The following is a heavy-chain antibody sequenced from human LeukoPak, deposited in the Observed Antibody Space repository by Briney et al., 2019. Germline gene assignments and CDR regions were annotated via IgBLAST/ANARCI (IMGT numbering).Heavy chain of an antibody. V-gene: IGHV4-4*07. J-gene: IGHJ6*02. CDR2: IYTSGST. CDR1: GGSISSYY. Sequence: KPSETLSLTCTVSGGSISSYYWSWIRQPAGKGLEWIGRIYTSGSTNYNPSLKSRVTMSVDTSKNQFSLKLSSVTAADTAVYYCARHNYYGSGSYYTGGGYGMDVWGQGTTVTVSS. CDR3: ARHNYYGSGSYYTGGGYGMDV. D-gene: IGHD3-10*01.